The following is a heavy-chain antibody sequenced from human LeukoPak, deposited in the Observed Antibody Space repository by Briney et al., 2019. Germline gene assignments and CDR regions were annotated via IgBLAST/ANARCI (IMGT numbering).Heavy chain of an antibody. CDR3: ARIAAGGIAVAGLDY. CDR2: ISSSTIYT. Sequence: PGGSLRLSCAASGFTFSSYGMNWVRQAPGKGLEWVSSISSSTIYTYYADSVKGRFTISRDNAKNSLYLQINSLRAEDTAVYYCARIAAGGIAVAGLDYWGQGTLVTVSS. D-gene: IGHD6-19*01. CDR1: GFTFSSYG. J-gene: IGHJ4*02. V-gene: IGHV3-21*01.